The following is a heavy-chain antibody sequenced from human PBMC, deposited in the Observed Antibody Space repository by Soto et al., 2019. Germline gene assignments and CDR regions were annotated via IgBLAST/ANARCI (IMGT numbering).Heavy chain of an antibody. D-gene: IGHD7-27*01. CDR3: AKDLLGPGRAYGMDV. Sequence: QVQLVESGGGVVQPGRSLRLSCAASGFTFSSYGMHWVRRAPGKGLEWVAVISYDGSNKYYADSVKGRFTISRDNSKNTLYLQMNSLRAEDTAVYYCAKDLLGPGRAYGMDVWGQGTTVTVSS. V-gene: IGHV3-30*18. CDR2: ISYDGSNK. CDR1: GFTFSSYG. J-gene: IGHJ6*02.